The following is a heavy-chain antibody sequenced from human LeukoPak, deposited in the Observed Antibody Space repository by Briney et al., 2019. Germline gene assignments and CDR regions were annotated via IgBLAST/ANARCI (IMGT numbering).Heavy chain of an antibody. Sequence: GASVKVSCKASGYTFTSYYMHWVRQAPGQELEWMGWISAYNGKTDYAQILQGRVTVTTDTSTSTAYMELRSLRSDDTAVYYCARTGLRNFDWSDSANRFDPWGQGTLVTVSS. V-gene: IGHV1-18*04. CDR3: ARTGLRNFDWSDSANRFDP. J-gene: IGHJ5*02. CDR2: ISAYNGKT. CDR1: GYTFTSYY. D-gene: IGHD3-9*01.